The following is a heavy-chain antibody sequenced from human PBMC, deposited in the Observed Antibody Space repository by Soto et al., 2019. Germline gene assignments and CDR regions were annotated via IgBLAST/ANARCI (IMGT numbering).Heavy chain of an antibody. Sequence: GGSLRLSCAASGFTFSSYSMNWVRQAPGKGLEWVSYISSSSSTIYYADSVKGRFTISRDNAKNSLYLQMNSLRDEDTAVYYCARDENSYGWDYGMDVWGQGTTVTVSS. D-gene: IGHD5-18*01. CDR1: GFTFSSYS. V-gene: IGHV3-48*02. CDR2: ISSSSSTI. CDR3: ARDENSYGWDYGMDV. J-gene: IGHJ6*02.